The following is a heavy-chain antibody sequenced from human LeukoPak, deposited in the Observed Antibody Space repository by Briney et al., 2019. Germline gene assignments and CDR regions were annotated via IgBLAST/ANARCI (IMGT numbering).Heavy chain of an antibody. J-gene: IGHJ4*02. D-gene: IGHD4-11*01. V-gene: IGHV3-30*18. CDR1: GFTFSRYG. CDR2: ISNDGTIK. Sequence: GGSLRLSCVASGFTFSRYGMHWVRQAPDKGLEWLAVISNDGTIKYYVDSVKGRFTISRDNSKNTLYLQMNTLGPEDTAVYFCAKSGTTMTNYYADSWGRGTLVIVSS. CDR3: AKSGTTMTNYYADS.